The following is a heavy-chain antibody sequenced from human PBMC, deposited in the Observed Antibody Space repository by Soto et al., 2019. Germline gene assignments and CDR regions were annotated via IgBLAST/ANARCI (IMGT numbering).Heavy chain of an antibody. CDR1: GFNFGAYG. Sequence: QVQLVESGGGVVQPGTSLRLACEASGFNFGAYGMHWVRQAPGKGLEWVAVISHDGTKTYYSDSVKGRFTISRDNSKNMLFVQMVSLRPDDTAVYSCAKDRRDGYTTCSRCYGVDVWVQGTTVTVSS. CDR2: ISHDGTKT. D-gene: IGHD5-18*01. V-gene: IGHV3-30*18. J-gene: IGHJ6*02. CDR3: AKDRRDGYTTCSRCYGVDV.